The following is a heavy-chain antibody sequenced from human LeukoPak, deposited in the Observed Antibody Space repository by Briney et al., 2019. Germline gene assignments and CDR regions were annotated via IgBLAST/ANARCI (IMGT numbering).Heavy chain of an antibody. CDR1: GGSISSYY. CDR2: FSYSGST. D-gene: IGHD4-23*01. V-gene: IGHV4-59*08. Sequence: SETLSLTCTVSGGSISSYYWSWIRQPPGQELEWIGYFSYSGSTNYNPSLKSRVTMSVDTSKNHFSLKVSSVTAADTAVYYCARQKGNFYFDYWGQGTLVTVSS. J-gene: IGHJ4*02. CDR3: ARQKGNFYFDY.